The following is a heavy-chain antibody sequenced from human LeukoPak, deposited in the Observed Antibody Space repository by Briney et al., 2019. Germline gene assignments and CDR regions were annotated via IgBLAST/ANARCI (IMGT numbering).Heavy chain of an antibody. CDR2: ISYDGSNK. Sequence: GRSLRFSCAASGFTFSSYGMHWVRQAPGKGLEWVAVISYDGSNKYYADSVKGRFTISRDNSKNTLYLQMNGLRAEDTAVYYCAKDHYWGQGTLVTVSS. CDR1: GFTFSSYG. J-gene: IGHJ4*02. V-gene: IGHV3-30*18. CDR3: AKDHY.